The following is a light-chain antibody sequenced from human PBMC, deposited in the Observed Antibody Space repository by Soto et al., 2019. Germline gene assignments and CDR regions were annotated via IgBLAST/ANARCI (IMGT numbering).Light chain of an antibody. Sequence: IHMTHSPSSLSASLGDIVTITFQAIQAMSNYLNWYQQKPGKAPKLLIYKASTLKSGVPSRFSGSGSGTEFPLTISSLQPDDFATYYCQHYNSYSEAFGQATKVDIK. J-gene: IGKJ1*01. CDR2: KAS. CDR1: QAMSNY. V-gene: IGKV1-5*03. CDR3: QHYNSYSEA.